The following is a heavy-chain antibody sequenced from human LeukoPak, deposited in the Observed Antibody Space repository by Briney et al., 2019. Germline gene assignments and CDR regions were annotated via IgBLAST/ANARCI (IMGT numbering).Heavy chain of an antibody. J-gene: IGHJ4*02. V-gene: IGHV1-18*01. CDR3: ARNTLDTAMGAAVDY. CDR1: GYTFTSYG. D-gene: IGHD5-18*01. Sequence: ASVKVSCKASGYTFTSYGISWVRQAPGQGLEWMGWISAYNGNTNYAQKLQGRVTMTTDTSTSTAYMELRSLRSDDTAVYYCARNTLDTAMGAAVDYWGQGTLVTVSS. CDR2: ISAYNGNT.